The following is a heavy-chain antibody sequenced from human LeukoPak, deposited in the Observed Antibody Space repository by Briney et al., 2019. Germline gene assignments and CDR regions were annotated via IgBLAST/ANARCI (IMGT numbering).Heavy chain of an antibody. J-gene: IGHJ3*02. Sequence: GGSLRLSCAASGFTFSSYSMNWVRQAPGKGLEWVSYISSSSSTIYYADSVKGRFTISRDNAKNSLYLQVNSLRAEDTAVYYCARGGSSGYYWGSFDIWGHGTMVTVSS. CDR2: ISSSSSTI. CDR1: GFTFSSYS. V-gene: IGHV3-48*04. CDR3: ARGGSSGYYWGSFDI. D-gene: IGHD3-22*01.